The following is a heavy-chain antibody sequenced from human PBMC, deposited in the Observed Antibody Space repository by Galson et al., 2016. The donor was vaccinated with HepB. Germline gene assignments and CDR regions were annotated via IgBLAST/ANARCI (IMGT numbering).Heavy chain of an antibody. Sequence: SLRLSCAASGFTFSDYYMAWIRQAPGKGLEWVSDISTSGSTKKYADSVKGRFTISRDNAKNSVFLQMNSLRAGDTAVYYCVFDFWSGYLTMDVWGQGTTVTVSS. CDR1: GFTFSDYY. J-gene: IGHJ6*02. CDR3: VFDFWSGYLTMDV. D-gene: IGHD3-3*01. V-gene: IGHV3-11*01. CDR2: ISTSGSTK.